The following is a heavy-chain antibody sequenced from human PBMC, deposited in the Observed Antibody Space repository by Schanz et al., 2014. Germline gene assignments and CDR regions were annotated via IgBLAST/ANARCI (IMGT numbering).Heavy chain of an antibody. J-gene: IGHJ4*02. D-gene: IGHD1-26*01. V-gene: IGHV4-59*08. CDR1: GGSIRRYY. CDR2: MYNIGIT. Sequence: QVQLQESGPGLVQPSETLSLTCTVSGGSIRRYYWSWIRQPPGKGLEWIASMYNIGITYYNPSLKSRVTIQGAPSRTRSPLRLSSVTAADTAVYYCARGWEVFDYWGQGTLITVSS. CDR3: ARGWEVFDY.